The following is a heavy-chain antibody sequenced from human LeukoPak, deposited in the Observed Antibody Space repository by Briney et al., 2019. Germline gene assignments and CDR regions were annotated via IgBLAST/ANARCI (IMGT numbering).Heavy chain of an antibody. Sequence: SETLSLTCTVSGGSISSGDYYWSWIRQPPGKGLEWIGYIYYSGSTYYNPSLKSRVTISVDTSKNQFSLKLSSVTATDTAVYYCARASMIVVVIDYWGQGTLVTVSS. CDR2: IYYSGST. CDR3: ARASMIVVVIDY. D-gene: IGHD3-22*01. V-gene: IGHV4-30-4*01. J-gene: IGHJ4*02. CDR1: GGSISSGDYY.